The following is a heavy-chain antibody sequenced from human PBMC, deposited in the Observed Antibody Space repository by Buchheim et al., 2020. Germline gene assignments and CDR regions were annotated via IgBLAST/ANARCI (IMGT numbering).Heavy chain of an antibody. V-gene: IGHV3-30*04. J-gene: IGHJ6*02. D-gene: IGHD3-22*01. CDR1: GFTFSSYA. Sequence: QVQLVESGGGVVQPGRSLRLSCAASGFTFSSYAMHWVRQAPGKGLEWVAVISYDGSNKYYADSVKGRFTISRDNSKNTLYLQINSPRADDTAVYYCAREDYDSSGYYPHYYYYGMDVWGQGTT. CDR2: ISYDGSNK. CDR3: AREDYDSSGYYPHYYYYGMDV.